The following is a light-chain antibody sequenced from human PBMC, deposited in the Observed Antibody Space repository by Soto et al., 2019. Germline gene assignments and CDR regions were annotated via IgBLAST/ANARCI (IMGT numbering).Light chain of an antibody. CDR3: SSYTSSSTLVV. CDR2: DVS. J-gene: IGLJ2*01. Sequence: QSAPTQPASVSGSPGQSITISCTGTSSDVGGYNYVSWYQQHPGKAPKLMIYDVSNRPSGVSNRFSGPKSGNTASLTISGLQAEDEADYYCSSYTSSSTLVVFGGGTKLTVL. CDR1: SSDVGGYNY. V-gene: IGLV2-14*01.